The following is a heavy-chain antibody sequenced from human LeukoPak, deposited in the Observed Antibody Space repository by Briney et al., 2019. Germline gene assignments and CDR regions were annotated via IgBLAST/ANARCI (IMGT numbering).Heavy chain of an antibody. J-gene: IGHJ6*02. D-gene: IGHD5-12*01. Sequence: GGSLRLSCSAFGFTFSSYSMNWVRQAPGKGLEWVSSISSSSSYIYYADSVKGRFTISRDNAKNSLYLQMNSLRAEDTAVYYCARDRGGLNSGYDLDYYYGMDVWGQGTTVTVSS. CDR2: ISSSSSYI. V-gene: IGHV3-21*01. CDR3: ARDRGGLNSGYDLDYYYGMDV. CDR1: GFTFSSYS.